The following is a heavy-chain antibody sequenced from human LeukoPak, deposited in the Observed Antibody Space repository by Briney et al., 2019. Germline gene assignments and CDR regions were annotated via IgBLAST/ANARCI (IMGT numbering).Heavy chain of an antibody. Sequence: PGGSLRLSCAASGFTFSSYAMHWVRQAPGKGLEWVAVISYDGSNKYYADSVKGRFTISRDNSKNTLYLQMNSLRVEDTAVYYCARDRHIAGAGYYFDYWGQGTLVTVSS. V-gene: IGHV3-30-3*01. CDR3: ARDRHIAGAGYYFDY. D-gene: IGHD6-19*01. CDR1: GFTFSSYA. J-gene: IGHJ4*02. CDR2: ISYDGSNK.